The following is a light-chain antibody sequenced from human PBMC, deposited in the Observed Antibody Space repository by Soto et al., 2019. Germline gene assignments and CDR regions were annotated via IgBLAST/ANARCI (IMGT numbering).Light chain of an antibody. V-gene: IGLV2-14*01. Sequence: QSALTQPASVSGSPGQSITISCTGTSSDVGGYNYVSWYQQHPGKAPKLMMYEVSNRPSGISNRFSGSKSGNTASLTISGLQDEDEADYYRSSYTSSSTLYVFGTGTKVTVL. CDR3: SSYTSSSTLYV. CDR2: EVS. J-gene: IGLJ1*01. CDR1: SSDVGGYNY.